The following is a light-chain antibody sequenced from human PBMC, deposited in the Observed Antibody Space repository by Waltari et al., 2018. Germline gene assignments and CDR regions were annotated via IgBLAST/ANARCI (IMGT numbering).Light chain of an antibody. J-gene: IGKJ2*01. V-gene: IGKV1-39*01. CDR1: QSISSY. CDR3: QQSYSYWYT. CDR2: AAS. Sequence: DIQLTQSPSSLSASLRDRVTITCRASQSISSYLNWYQEKPGKAPRLLIYAASSLQSGVPSRFSGRGSGTDFTLTISSLQPEDFATYYCQQSYSYWYTFGQGTKLEIK.